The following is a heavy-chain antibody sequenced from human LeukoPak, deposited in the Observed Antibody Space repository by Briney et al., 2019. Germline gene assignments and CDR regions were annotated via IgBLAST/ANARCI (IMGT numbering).Heavy chain of an antibody. D-gene: IGHD1-1*01. Sequence: ASVKVSCKASGNTFTNFGVAWVRQAPGQGLEWMAWISAYNGNPNYAQKFQGRVTMTTDTSTSTAYMELRNLTSDETAVYFCARGGGTRVYYFDYWGQGTLVTVSS. CDR3: ARGGGTRVYYFDY. CDR2: ISAYNGNP. CDR1: GNTFTNFG. V-gene: IGHV1-18*01. J-gene: IGHJ4*02.